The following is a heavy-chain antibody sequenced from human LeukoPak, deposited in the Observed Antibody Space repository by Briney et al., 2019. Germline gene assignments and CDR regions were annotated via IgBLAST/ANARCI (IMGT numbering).Heavy chain of an antibody. CDR1: GASISTYY. D-gene: IGHD6-6*01. Sequence: SETLSLTCTVSGASISTYYWSWIRQPPGKGLEWIGYIYTSGSTNYNPSLKSRVTISADTSKNQFSLKVSSVTAADTAVYYCARLGSNSFKGWGQGTLATVSS. CDR3: ARLGSNSFKG. V-gene: IGHV4-4*09. CDR2: IYTSGST. J-gene: IGHJ4*02.